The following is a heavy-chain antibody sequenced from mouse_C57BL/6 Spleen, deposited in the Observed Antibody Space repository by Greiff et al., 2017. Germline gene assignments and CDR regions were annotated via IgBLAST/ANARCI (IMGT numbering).Heavy chain of an antibody. CDR3: ARSNYYGSSYGNYFDY. V-gene: IGHV1-82*01. CDR1: GYAFSSSW. D-gene: IGHD1-1*01. Sequence: QVQLQQSGPELVKPGASVKISCKASGYAFSSSWMNWVKQRPGKGLEWIGRIYPGDGDTNYNGKFKGKATLTADTSSSTAYMQLSSLTSEDSAVYFCARSNYYGSSYGNYFDYWGQGTTLTVSS. CDR2: IYPGDGDT. J-gene: IGHJ2*01.